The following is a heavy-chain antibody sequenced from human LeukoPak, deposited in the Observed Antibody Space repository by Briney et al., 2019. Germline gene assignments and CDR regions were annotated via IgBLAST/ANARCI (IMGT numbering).Heavy chain of an antibody. CDR2: ISWDGGST. Sequence: GGSLRLSCAASGFTFDDYTMHWVRQAPGKGLEWVSLISWDGGSTYYADSVKGRFTISRDNSKNSLYLQMNSLRTEDTALYYCAKCRSRVVVAATDFGYWGQGTLVTVSS. V-gene: IGHV3-43*01. D-gene: IGHD2-15*01. CDR3: AKCRSRVVVAATDFGY. CDR1: GFTFDDYT. J-gene: IGHJ4*02.